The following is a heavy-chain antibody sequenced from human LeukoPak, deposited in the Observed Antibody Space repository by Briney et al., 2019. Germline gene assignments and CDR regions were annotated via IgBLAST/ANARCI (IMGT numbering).Heavy chain of an antibody. D-gene: IGHD6-13*01. J-gene: IGHJ6*02. CDR3: ARGGSWYEIVPHDVDV. CDR1: GFTFSSYS. CDR2: ISSSSSYI. V-gene: IGHV3-21*01. Sequence: GGSLRLSWAASGFTFSSYSMNWVRQAPGKGLEWVSSISSSSSYIYYADSVKGRFTISRENAKNSLYLQMNSLRAGDTAVYYCARGGSWYEIVPHDVDVWGQGTTVTVSS.